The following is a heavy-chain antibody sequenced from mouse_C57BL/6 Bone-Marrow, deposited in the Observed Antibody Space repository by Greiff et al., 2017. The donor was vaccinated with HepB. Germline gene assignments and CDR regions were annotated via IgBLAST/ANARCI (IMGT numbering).Heavy chain of an antibody. Sequence: QVQLQQSGAELVKPGASVKMSCKASGYTFTNYPIEWMKQNHGKSLEWIGNFHPYNDDTKYNEKFKGKATLTVEKSSSTVYLELSRLTSDDAAVYYCARRDYDYAYWYFDVWGTGTTVTVSS. J-gene: IGHJ1*03. CDR3: ARRDYDYAYWYFDV. CDR2: FHPYNDDT. D-gene: IGHD2-4*01. V-gene: IGHV1-47*01. CDR1: GYTFTNYP.